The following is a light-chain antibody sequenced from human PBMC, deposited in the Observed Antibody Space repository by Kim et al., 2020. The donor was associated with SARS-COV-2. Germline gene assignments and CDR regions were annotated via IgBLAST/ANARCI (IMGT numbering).Light chain of an antibody. Sequence: GQKVTIPCSGGSSNIGSNTVNWYHLVPGTAPKLVIYNNDHRPSGVPDRFSGSKSGTSASLAISGLQSEDEADYYCAVWDDRLDGELFGGGTQLTVL. CDR3: AVWDDRLDGEL. J-gene: IGLJ2*01. V-gene: IGLV1-44*01. CDR1: SSNIGSNT. CDR2: NND.